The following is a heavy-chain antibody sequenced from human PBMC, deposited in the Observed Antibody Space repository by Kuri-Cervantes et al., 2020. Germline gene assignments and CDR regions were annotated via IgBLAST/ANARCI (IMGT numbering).Heavy chain of an antibody. Sequence: GGSLRLSCAASGFTVSSNYMSWVRQAPGKGLEWVSVIYSGGSTYYADSVKGRFTISRDNAKNSLYLQMNSLRAEDTAVYYCAESGDSSGYPSGLFDYWGQGTLVTVSS. CDR1: GFTVSSNY. CDR3: AESGDSSGYPSGLFDY. D-gene: IGHD3-22*01. V-gene: IGHV3-53*01. J-gene: IGHJ4*02. CDR2: IYSGGST.